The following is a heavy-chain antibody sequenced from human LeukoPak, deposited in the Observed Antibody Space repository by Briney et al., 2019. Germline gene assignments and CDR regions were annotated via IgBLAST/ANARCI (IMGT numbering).Heavy chain of an antibody. CDR1: GFTFSSYS. V-gene: IGHV3-21*01. D-gene: IGHD6-6*01. Sequence: PGGSLRLSCAASGFTFSSYSMNWVRQAPGKGLEWVSSISSSSSYISYADSVKGRFTISRDNAKNSLYLQMNSLRAEDTAVYYCARDRIAARVIDPWGQGTLVTVSS. J-gene: IGHJ5*02. CDR3: ARDRIAARVIDP. CDR2: ISSSSSYI.